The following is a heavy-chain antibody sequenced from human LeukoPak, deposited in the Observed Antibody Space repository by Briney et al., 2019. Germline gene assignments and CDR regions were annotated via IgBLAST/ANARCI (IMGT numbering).Heavy chain of an antibody. CDR1: GFTFSSYA. J-gene: IGHJ3*02. CDR2: IKQDGSEK. Sequence: PGGSLRLSCAASGFTFSSYAMSWVRQAPGKGLEWVANIKQDGSEKYYVDSVKGRFTISRDNAKNSLYLQMNSLRAEDTAVYYCARLPLSSEAFDIWGQGTMVTVSS. D-gene: IGHD6-25*01. V-gene: IGHV3-7*01. CDR3: ARLPLSSEAFDI.